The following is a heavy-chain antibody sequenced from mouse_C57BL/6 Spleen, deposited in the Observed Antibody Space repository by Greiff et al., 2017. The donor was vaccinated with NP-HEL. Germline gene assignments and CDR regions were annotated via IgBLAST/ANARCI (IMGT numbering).Heavy chain of an antibody. V-gene: IGHV1-82*01. J-gene: IGHJ2*01. CDR1: GYAFSSSW. D-gene: IGHD1-1*01. Sequence: QVQLQQSGPELVKPGASVKISCKASGYAFSSSWMNWVKQRPGKGLEWIGRIYPGDGDTNYNGKFKGKATLTADKSSSTAYMQLSSLTSEDSAVYGCARLPVVAGGYFDYWGQGTTLTVSS. CDR2: IYPGDGDT. CDR3: ARLPVVAGGYFDY.